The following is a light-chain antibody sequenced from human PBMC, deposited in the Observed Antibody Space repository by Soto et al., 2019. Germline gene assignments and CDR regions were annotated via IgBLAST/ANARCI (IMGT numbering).Light chain of an antibody. V-gene: IGKV3-15*01. CDR1: ESVHRN. CDR2: YAS. J-gene: IGKJ3*01. Sequence: EVVMTQSPATLSVSPGERVTLSCRASESVHRNLAWYHQKPGQGPSLLIYYASTRATGVPDRFTGRGSGTEFTLTISSLQSANFGVYHCQHYTHWPRTFGPGSKVEIK. CDR3: QHYTHWPRT.